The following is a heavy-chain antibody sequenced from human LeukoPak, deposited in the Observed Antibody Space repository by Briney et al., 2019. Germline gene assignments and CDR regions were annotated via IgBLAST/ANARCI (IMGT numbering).Heavy chain of an antibody. V-gene: IGHV3-30*18. CDR2: ISYDGSNK. CDR1: GFTFSSYG. CDR3: AKDQAAGTIPHGWFDP. D-gene: IGHD6-13*01. J-gene: IGHJ5*02. Sequence: GGSLRLSCAASGFTFSSYGMHWVRQAPGKGLEWVAVISYDGSNKYYADSVKGRFTISRDNSKNTLYLQMNSLRAEDTAVYYCAKDQAAGTIPHGWFDPWGQGTLVTVSS.